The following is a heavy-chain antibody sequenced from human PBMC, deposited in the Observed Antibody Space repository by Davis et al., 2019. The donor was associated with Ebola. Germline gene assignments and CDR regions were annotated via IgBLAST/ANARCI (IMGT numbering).Heavy chain of an antibody. CDR3: TRDFHFIAAPHQFDY. CDR2: IHPSGGST. CDR1: GGTFSSYA. Sequence: ASVTVSCKASGGTFSSYAISWVRQAPGQGLEWMGIIHPSGGSTSYAQKFQGRVTMTRDTSTSTVYMELSSLRSEDTAVYYCTRDFHFIAAPHQFDYWGQGTLVTVSS. J-gene: IGHJ4*02. V-gene: IGHV1-46*01. D-gene: IGHD6-6*01.